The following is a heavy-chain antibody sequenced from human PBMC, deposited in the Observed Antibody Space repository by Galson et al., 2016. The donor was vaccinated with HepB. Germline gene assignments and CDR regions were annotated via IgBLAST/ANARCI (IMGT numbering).Heavy chain of an antibody. D-gene: IGHD2-21*02. J-gene: IGHJ4*02. CDR2: ISVTSTYT. Sequence: SLRLSCAASGFTFSDYYMSWIRQAPGKGLEWVSYISVTSTYTNYADSVEGRSTVSRDNAKNSLYLQMNTLRAEDTAIYYCARDRGSYCGGDCSDYYFDYWGQGTLVTVSS. CDR3: ARDRGSYCGGDCSDYYFDY. CDR1: GFTFSDYY. V-gene: IGHV3-11*06.